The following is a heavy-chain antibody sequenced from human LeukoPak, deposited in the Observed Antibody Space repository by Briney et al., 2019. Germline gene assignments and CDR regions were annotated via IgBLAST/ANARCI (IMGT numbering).Heavy chain of an antibody. D-gene: IGHD3-10*01. J-gene: IGHJ4*02. CDR3: AKSYYYGSGSPSLDY. CDR2: ISGGNGAT. Sequence: RGSLRLSCAAAGFTFSIYAITWVRQAPRKWLEWVSGISGGNGATYYADSVKGRFTISRDNSKNTLYLQMNSLRVEDTAVYYCAKSYYYGSGSPSLDYWGQGTLVTVSS. V-gene: IGHV3-23*01. CDR1: GFTFSIYA.